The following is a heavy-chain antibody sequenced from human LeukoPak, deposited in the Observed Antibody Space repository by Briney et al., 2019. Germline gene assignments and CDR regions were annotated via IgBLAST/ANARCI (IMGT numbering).Heavy chain of an antibody. J-gene: IGHJ5*02. CDR3: ARDPLDSIAAADWFDP. CDR1: GFTFSSYA. D-gene: IGHD6-13*01. V-gene: IGHV3-30-3*01. CDR2: ISYDGSNK. Sequence: PGGSLRLSCAASGFTFSSYAMHWVRQAPGKGLEWVAVISYDGSNKYYADSVKGRFTISRDNSKNTLYLQMNSLRAEDTAVYYCARDPLDSIAAADWFDPWGQGTLVTVSS.